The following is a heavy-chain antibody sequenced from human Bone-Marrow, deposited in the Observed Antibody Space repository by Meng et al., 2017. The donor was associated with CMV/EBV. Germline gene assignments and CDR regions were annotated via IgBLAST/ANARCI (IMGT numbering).Heavy chain of an antibody. Sequence: ASVKVSCKASGYTFTSYYMHWVRQAPGQGLEWMGIINPSGGSTNYAQKFQGGVTITTDESASTAYMALSSLRSEDTAVYYCARGRYCSSTSCYLSSFDYWGQGTLVTVSS. CDR3: ARGRYCSSTSCYLSSFDY. V-gene: IGHV1-46*01. J-gene: IGHJ4*02. D-gene: IGHD2-2*01. CDR2: INPSGGST. CDR1: GYTFTSYY.